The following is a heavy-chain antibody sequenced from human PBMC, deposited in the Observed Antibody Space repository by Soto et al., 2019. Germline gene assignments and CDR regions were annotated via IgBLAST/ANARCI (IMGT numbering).Heavy chain of an antibody. V-gene: IGHV4-61*01. CDR2: IYYSGST. CDR3: ARVELGYCSSTRCSPYYYGMDV. J-gene: IGHJ6*02. Sequence: PSETLSLTCTVSGGSVSSGSYYWSWIRQPPGKGLEWIGYIYYSGSTNYNPSLKSRVTISVDTSKNQLSLKLSSVTAADTAVYYCARVELGYCSSTRCSPYYYGMDVWGQGTTVTVYS. D-gene: IGHD2-2*01. CDR1: GGSVSSGSYY.